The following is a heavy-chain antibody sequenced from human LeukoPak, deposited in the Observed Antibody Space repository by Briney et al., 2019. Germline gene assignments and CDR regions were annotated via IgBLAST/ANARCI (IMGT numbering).Heavy chain of an antibody. CDR2: ISWNSGSI. J-gene: IGHJ3*02. D-gene: IGHD1-7*01. CDR3: ASGTTAAFDI. V-gene: IGHV3-9*01. CDR1: GFTLSNYG. Sequence: GGSLRLSCAVSGFTLSNYGMSWVRQAPGKGLEWVSGISWNSGSIGYADSVKGRFTISRDNAKNSLYLQMNSLRAEDTALYYCASGTTAAFDIWGQGTMVTVSS.